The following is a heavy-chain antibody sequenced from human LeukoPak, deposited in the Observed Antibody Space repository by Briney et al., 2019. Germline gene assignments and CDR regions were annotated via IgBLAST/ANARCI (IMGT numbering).Heavy chain of an antibody. CDR2: ISYDGSNK. CDR1: GFTFSSYA. D-gene: IGHD1-26*01. V-gene: IGHV3-30*04. CDR3: ARDRVGATSHDAFDI. Sequence: QSGGSLRLSCAASGFTFSSYAMHWVRQAPGKALEWVAVISYDGSNKYYADSVKGRFTISRDNSKNTLYLQMNSLRAEDTAVYYCARDRVGATSHDAFDIWGQGTMVTVSS. J-gene: IGHJ3*02.